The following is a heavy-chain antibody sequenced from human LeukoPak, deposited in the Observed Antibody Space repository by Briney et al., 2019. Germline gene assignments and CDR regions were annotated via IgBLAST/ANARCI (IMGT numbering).Heavy chain of an antibody. V-gene: IGHV1-3*01. CDR3: ARLTDIVVVTATDAFDI. J-gene: IGHJ3*02. CDR2: INAGNGNT. CDR1: GYTFTSYA. Sequence: ASVTVSCTASGYTFTSYAMHWVRQAPGQRLEWMGWINAGNGNTKYSQKFQGRVTITRDTSASTAYMELSSLRSEDTAVYYCARLTDIVVVTATDAFDIWGQGTMVTVSS. D-gene: IGHD2-21*02.